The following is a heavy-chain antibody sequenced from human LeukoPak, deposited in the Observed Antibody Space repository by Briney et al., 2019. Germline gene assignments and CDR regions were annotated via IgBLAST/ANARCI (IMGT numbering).Heavy chain of an antibody. Sequence: GASVKVSCKASGGTFSSYAISWVRQAPGQGLEWMGWINPNSGGTNYAQKFQGRVTMTRDTSISTAYMELSRLRSDDTAVYYCARARALYCSSTSCYYSHWGQGTLVTVSS. D-gene: IGHD2-2*01. J-gene: IGHJ4*02. CDR2: INPNSGGT. CDR3: ARARALYCSSTSCYYSH. CDR1: GGTFSSYA. V-gene: IGHV1-2*02.